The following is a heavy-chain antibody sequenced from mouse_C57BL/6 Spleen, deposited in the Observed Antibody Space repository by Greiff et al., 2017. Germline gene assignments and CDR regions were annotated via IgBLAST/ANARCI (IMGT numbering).Heavy chain of an antibody. J-gene: IGHJ4*01. Sequence: EVQLQQSGPELVKPGASVKISCKASGYTFTDYYMNWVKQSHGKSLEWIGDINPNNGGTSYNQKFKGKATLTVDKSSSTAYMELRSLTSEDSAVYYCARPDLYYGPMDYWGQGTSVTVSS. V-gene: IGHV1-26*01. CDR2: INPNNGGT. CDR1: GYTFTDYY. CDR3: ARPDLYYGPMDY. D-gene: IGHD2-1*01.